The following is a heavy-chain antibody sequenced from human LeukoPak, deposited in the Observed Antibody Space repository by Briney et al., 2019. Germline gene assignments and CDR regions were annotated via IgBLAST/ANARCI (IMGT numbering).Heavy chain of an antibody. V-gene: IGHV3-23*01. CDR1: GFTFSTYA. CDR3: ARDNTISGYYELGY. Sequence: GGSLRLSCAASGFTFSTYAMSWVRQAPGKGLEWVSGISGSGDNTNYADSVKGRFTISRDNSKNTLSLQMSSLRAEDTAVYYCARDNTISGYYELGYWGQGTLVTVSS. J-gene: IGHJ4*02. CDR2: ISGSGDNT. D-gene: IGHD3-22*01.